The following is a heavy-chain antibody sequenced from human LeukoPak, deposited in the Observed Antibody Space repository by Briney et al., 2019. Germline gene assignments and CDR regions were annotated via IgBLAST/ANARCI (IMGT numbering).Heavy chain of an antibody. CDR2: ISSSSSTI. V-gene: IGHV3-48*04. J-gene: IGHJ5*02. Sequence: GGSLRLSCAASGFTFSSYSMNWVRQAPGKGLEWVSYISSSSSTIYYADSVKGRFTISRDNAKNSLYLQMNSLRAEDTAVYYCARGSLVLRYFDWLLNNWFDPWGPGTLVTVSS. CDR1: GFTFSSYS. D-gene: IGHD3-9*01. CDR3: ARGSLVLRYFDWLLNNWFDP.